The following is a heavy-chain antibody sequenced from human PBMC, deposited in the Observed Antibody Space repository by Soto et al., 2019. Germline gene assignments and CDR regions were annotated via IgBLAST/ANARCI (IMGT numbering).Heavy chain of an antibody. J-gene: IGHJ6*02. V-gene: IGHV4-59*01. CDR3: ARGTRATQYYNYFYGVDV. CDR2: ISYSGST. Sequence: SETLSLTYSVSGGYISPYFWTWVRQAPGKGLEWIGYISYSGSTNYNPSLKSRLTILLSTSKKQFPLKLSSVTAADTAVHYCARGTRATQYYNYFYGVDVWGQGTTVTVSS. CDR1: GGYISPYF.